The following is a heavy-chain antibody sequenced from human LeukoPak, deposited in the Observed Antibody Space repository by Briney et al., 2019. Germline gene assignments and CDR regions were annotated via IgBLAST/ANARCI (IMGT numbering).Heavy chain of an antibody. J-gene: IGHJ6*03. CDR1: GGSISTSNYY. Sequence: SETLSLTCTVSGGSISTSNYYWGWIRQPPGKGLEWIGNIYYSGRTYYNPSLKSRVTISVDTSKNQFSLKLSSVTAADTAVYYCARRSGGYSYIDGYNYHMDVWGKGTTVTISS. V-gene: IGHV4-39*01. CDR3: ARRSGGYSYIDGYNYHMDV. D-gene: IGHD5-18*01. CDR2: IYYSGRT.